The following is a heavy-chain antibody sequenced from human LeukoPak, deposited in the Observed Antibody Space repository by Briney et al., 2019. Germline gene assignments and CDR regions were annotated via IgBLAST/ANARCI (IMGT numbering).Heavy chain of an antibody. CDR1: GFTFSSYA. CDR2: ISGSDGST. CDR3: AKDMTIYSTSWYEYFQH. Sequence: GGSLRLSCAASGFTFSSYAMSWVRQAPGKGLEWVSAISGSDGSTYYADSVKGRFTISRDNSKNTVYLQMNSLRAEDTAVYYCAKDMTIYSTSWYEYFQHWGQGTLVTVFS. D-gene: IGHD6-13*01. V-gene: IGHV3-23*01. J-gene: IGHJ1*01.